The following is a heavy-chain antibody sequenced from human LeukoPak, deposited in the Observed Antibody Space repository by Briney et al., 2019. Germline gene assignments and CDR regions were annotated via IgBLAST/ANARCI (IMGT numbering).Heavy chain of an antibody. CDR3: ARGHGSGSKTSYYYYMDV. J-gene: IGHJ6*03. Sequence: ASVKVSCKASGYTFTGYYMHWVRQAPGQGLEWMGWINPNSGGTNYAQKFQGRVTMTRDTSISTAYMELSRLRSDDTAVYYCARGHGSGSKTSYYYYMDVWGKGTTVTVSS. CDR1: GYTFTGYY. CDR2: INPNSGGT. V-gene: IGHV1-2*02. D-gene: IGHD3-10*01.